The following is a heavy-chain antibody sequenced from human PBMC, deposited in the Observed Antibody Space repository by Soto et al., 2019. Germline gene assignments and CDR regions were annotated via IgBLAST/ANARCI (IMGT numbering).Heavy chain of an antibody. V-gene: IGHV4-34*01. CDR1: GGSLSGYY. J-gene: IGHJ4*02. CDR2: INHSGST. D-gene: IGHD3-3*01. CDR3: ARGRSVAYDFWSGYYTGRYFDY. Sequence: PSETLSLTCAVYGGSLSGYYWSWIRQPPGKGLEWIGEINHSGSTNYNPSLKSRVTISVDTSKNQFSLKLSSVTAADTAVYYCARGRSVAYDFWSGYYTGRYFDYWGQGTLVTVSS.